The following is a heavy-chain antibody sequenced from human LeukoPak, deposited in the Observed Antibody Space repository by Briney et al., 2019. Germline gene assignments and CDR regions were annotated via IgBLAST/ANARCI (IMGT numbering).Heavy chain of an antibody. CDR2: ISSSGSTI. CDR3: AYTGYSSGWDHPI. Sequence: PGGSLRLSCAASGFTFSDYYMSWIRQAPGKGLEWVSYISSSGSTIYYADSVRGRFTISRDNAKNSLYLQMNSLRAEDTAVYYCAYTGYSSGWDHPIWGQGTMVTVSS. J-gene: IGHJ3*02. CDR1: GFTFSDYY. V-gene: IGHV3-11*01. D-gene: IGHD6-19*01.